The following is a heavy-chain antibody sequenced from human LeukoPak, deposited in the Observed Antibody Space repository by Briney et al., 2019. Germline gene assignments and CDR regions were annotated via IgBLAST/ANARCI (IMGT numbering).Heavy chain of an antibody. V-gene: IGHV3-21*01. CDR1: GFTFSSYR. J-gene: IGHJ3*02. D-gene: IGHD5-24*01. CDR3: ARDRSNGYNHYDAFDI. CDR2: ISSSSSYI. Sequence: GGSLRLSSAASGFTFSSYRMNWVRQAPGKGLEWVSSISSSSSYIYYADSVKGRFTISRDNAKNSLYLQMNSLRAEDTAVYYCARDRSNGYNHYDAFDIWGQGTMVTVSS.